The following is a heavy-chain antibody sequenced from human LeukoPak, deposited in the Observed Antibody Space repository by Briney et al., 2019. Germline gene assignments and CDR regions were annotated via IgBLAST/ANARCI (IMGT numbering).Heavy chain of an antibody. CDR2: IYYSGST. CDR1: GGSISSGGYY. Sequence: SETLSLTCTVSGGSISSGGYYWSWIRQHPGKGLEWIGYIYYSGSTYYNPSLKSRVTISVDTSKNQFSLKLSSVTAADTAVYYCARGRRMVRGVITSGLDYWGQGTLVTVSS. D-gene: IGHD3-10*01. CDR3: ARGRRMVRGVITSGLDY. J-gene: IGHJ4*02. V-gene: IGHV4-31*03.